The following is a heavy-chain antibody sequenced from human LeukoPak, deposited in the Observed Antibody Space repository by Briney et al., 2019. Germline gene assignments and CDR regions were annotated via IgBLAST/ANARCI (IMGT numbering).Heavy chain of an antibody. Sequence: PSETLSLTCTVSGGSVSRGSYYWSWIRQPPGKGLEWIGYMSYSGSTNYNPSLKSRVTISVDTSKNQFSLKLSSMTAADTAVYYCARVFRTAAGSYFYYYGMDVWGQGTTVTVSS. D-gene: IGHD6-13*01. CDR2: MSYSGST. J-gene: IGHJ6*02. V-gene: IGHV4-61*01. CDR3: ARVFRTAAGSYFYYYGMDV. CDR1: GGSVSRGSYY.